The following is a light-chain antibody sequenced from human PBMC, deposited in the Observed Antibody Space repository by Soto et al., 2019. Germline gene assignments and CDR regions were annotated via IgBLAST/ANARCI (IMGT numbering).Light chain of an antibody. CDR3: QQANSFPLT. CDR1: QTISSW. CDR2: AAS. V-gene: IGKV1-12*01. J-gene: IGKJ5*01. Sequence: DIQMTQSPSTLSGSVGDRVTITCRASQTISSWLAWYQQKPGKAPNLLIYAASSLHSGVPSRFSGSGFGTDFTLTISSLQPEDFATYYCQQANSFPLTFGGGTRLEIK.